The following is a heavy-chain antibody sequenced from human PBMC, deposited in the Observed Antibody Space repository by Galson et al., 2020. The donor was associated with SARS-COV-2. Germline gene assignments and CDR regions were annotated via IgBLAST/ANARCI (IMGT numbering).Heavy chain of an antibody. Sequence: ASVKVSCKPSGYTFTSHGINWVRQAPGQGLEWMGWINTYNGNTNYTQKVQGRVTMTTDTSTSTAYMEVRSLRPDDTAVYYCARGMTLYYDFWSGYSDFDLWGQGTLVTVSS. V-gene: IGHV1-18*04. CDR1: GYTFTSHG. CDR2: INTYNGNT. D-gene: IGHD3-3*01. CDR3: ARGMTLYYDFWSGYSDFDL. J-gene: IGHJ4*02.